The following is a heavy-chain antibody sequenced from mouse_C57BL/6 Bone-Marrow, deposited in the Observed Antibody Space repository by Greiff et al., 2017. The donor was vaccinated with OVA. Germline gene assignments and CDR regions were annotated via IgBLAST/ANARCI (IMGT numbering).Heavy chain of an antibody. J-gene: IGHJ3*01. CDR3: AKGEGSSGPFFAY. Sequence: VQLQQPGTELVKPGASVKLSCKASGYTFTSYWMHWVKQRPGQGLEWIGNINPSNGGTNYNEKFKSKATLTVDKSSSTAYMQLSSLTSEDSAVYYCAKGEGSSGPFFAYWGKGTLVTVSA. V-gene: IGHV1-53*01. CDR1: GYTFTSYW. CDR2: INPSNGGT. D-gene: IGHD3-2*02.